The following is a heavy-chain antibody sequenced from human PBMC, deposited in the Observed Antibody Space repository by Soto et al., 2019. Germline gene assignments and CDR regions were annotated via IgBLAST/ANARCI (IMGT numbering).Heavy chain of an antibody. CDR2: IYYSGST. D-gene: IGHD1-26*01. CDR1: GGSISSYY. J-gene: IGHJ4*02. V-gene: IGHV4-59*08. CDR3: ARRYGGNLDY. Sequence: ETLSLTCTVSGGSISSYYWSWIRQPPVKGLEWIGYIYYSGSTNYNPSLKSRVTISADTSKNQFSLKLSSVTAADTAVYYCARRYGGNLDYWGQGTLVTVSS.